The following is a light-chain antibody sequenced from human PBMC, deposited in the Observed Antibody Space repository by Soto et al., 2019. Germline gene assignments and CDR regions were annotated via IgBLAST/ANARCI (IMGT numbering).Light chain of an antibody. CDR2: GAS. J-gene: IGKJ4*01. CDR3: QQYNNWPLT. V-gene: IGKV3-15*01. Sequence: EIVMTQSPATLSVSPGERATLSCRASQTVNNNLAWYQQKSGQAPRLLIYGASARATGIPARFSGSGSGTEFTLTISSLQSEYFAVYYCQQYNNWPLTFGGGTKVEIK. CDR1: QTVNNN.